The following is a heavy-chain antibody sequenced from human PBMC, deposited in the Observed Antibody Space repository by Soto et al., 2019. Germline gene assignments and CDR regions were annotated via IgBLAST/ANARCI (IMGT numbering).Heavy chain of an antibody. CDR2: ISSSSSYI. Sequence: VGSLRLSCAASGFTFSSYSMNWVRQAPGKGLEWVSSISSSSSYIYYADSVKGRFTISRDNAKNSLYLQMNSLRAEDTAVYYCARHYDKTEYYYYGMDVCGQRTTVTVSS. CDR3: ARHYDKTEYYYYGMDV. CDR1: GFTFSSYS. D-gene: IGHD3-9*01. J-gene: IGHJ6*02. V-gene: IGHV3-21*01.